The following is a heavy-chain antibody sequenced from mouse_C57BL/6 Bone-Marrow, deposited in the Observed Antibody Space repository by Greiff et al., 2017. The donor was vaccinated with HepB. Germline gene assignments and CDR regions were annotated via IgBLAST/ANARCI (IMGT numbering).Heavy chain of an antibody. J-gene: IGHJ2*01. CDR2: ISSGSSTI. D-gene: IGHD1-1*01. V-gene: IGHV5-17*01. Sequence: EVQLVESGGGLVKPGGSLKLSCAASGFTFSDYGMHWVRQAPEKGLEWVAYISSGSSTINYADTVKGRFTISRDNAKNTLFLQMTSLRSEDTAMYYCARENYYGSSLFDYWGQGTTLTVSA. CDR1: GFTFSDYG. CDR3: ARENYYGSSLFDY.